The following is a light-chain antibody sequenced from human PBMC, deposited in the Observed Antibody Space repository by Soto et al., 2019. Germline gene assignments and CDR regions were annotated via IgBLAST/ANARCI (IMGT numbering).Light chain of an antibody. Sequence: DIQMTQSHSTLSASVGDRVTITCRASQSINDWLAWYQQKPGKAPNLLIYNASSLQSGVPSRFSGSGSGTELTLTISSLQPDDFATFYCQQYFGYPWTFDQGTKVEIK. CDR1: QSINDW. V-gene: IGKV1-5*03. CDR3: QQYFGYPWT. CDR2: NAS. J-gene: IGKJ1*01.